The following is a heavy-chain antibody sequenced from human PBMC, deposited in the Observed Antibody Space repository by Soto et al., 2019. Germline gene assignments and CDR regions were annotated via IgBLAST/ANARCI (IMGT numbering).Heavy chain of an antibody. Sequence: ASVKVSCKASGYTFTSYAMHWVRQAPGQRLEWMGWINAGNGNTKYSQKFQGRVTITRDTSASTAYMELSSLRSEDTAVYYCARGFNGDYVFYDYYYMDVWGKGTTVTVSS. CDR2: INAGNGNT. CDR3: ARGFNGDYVFYDYYYMDV. CDR1: GYTFTSYA. J-gene: IGHJ6*03. V-gene: IGHV1-3*01. D-gene: IGHD4-17*01.